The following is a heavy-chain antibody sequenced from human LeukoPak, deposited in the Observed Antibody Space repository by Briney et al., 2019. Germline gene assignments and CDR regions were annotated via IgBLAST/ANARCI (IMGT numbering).Heavy chain of an antibody. CDR2: INHSGST. V-gene: IGHV4-34*01. Sequence: SETLSLTCAVYGESFSGYYWSWIRQPPGKGLEWIGEINHSGSTNYNPSLKSRVTISVDRSQNQFSLKLSSVTAADTAVYFCARTFTGYSSSWGPPYYYYMDVWGKGTTVTVSS. CDR1: GESFSGYY. D-gene: IGHD6-13*01. CDR3: ARTFTGYSSSWGPPYYYYMDV. J-gene: IGHJ6*03.